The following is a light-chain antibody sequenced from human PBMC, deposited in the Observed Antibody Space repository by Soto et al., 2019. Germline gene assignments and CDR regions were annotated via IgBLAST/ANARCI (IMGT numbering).Light chain of an antibody. CDR3: QQYSDWPLYT. V-gene: IGKV3-15*01. J-gene: IGKJ2*01. CDR1: QSVGGY. CDR2: DAY. Sequence: EIVMTQSPATLSVSLGERATLSCRASQSVGGYLAWYQQRPGQVPRLLIYDAYTRAAGVPARFSSSGSGTEFSLTISSLQSEDFAVYYCQQYSDWPLYTFGQGTKLEIK.